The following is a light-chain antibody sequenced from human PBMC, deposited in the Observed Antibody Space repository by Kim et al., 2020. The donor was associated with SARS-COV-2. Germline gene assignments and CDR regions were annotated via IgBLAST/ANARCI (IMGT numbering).Light chain of an antibody. CDR2: YDS. Sequence: SYELTQPPSVSVPPGDTARITCGGDNIGHYSVHWYQQRSGQAPVVVLYYDSARPSGTPERFSGSSSGNIAPLTISRVEAVDEADYYCLVWHSNSNHVVFG. CDR3: LVWHSNSNHVV. CDR1: NIGHYS. J-gene: IGLJ3*02. V-gene: IGLV3-21*04.